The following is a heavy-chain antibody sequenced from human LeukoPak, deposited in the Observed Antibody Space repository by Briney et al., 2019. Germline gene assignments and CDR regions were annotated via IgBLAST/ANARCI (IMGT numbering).Heavy chain of an antibody. CDR1: GGSISSYY. V-gene: IGHV4-59*01. Sequence: SETLSLTCTVSGGSISSYYWSWIRQPPGKGLEWIGYMSYSGSSSYNPSLRSRVAISVDASKKQFSLKLSSVTAADTAVYYCARDGYSDSSGYDYPPSVWGQGTLVTVSS. CDR2: MSYSGSS. CDR3: ARDGYSDSSGYDYPPSV. J-gene: IGHJ4*02. D-gene: IGHD3-22*01.